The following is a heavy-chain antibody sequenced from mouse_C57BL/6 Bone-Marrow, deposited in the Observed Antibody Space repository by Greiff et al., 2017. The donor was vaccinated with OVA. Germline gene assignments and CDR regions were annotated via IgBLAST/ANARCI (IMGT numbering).Heavy chain of an antibody. J-gene: IGHJ1*03. D-gene: IGHD1-1*01. Sequence: EVQLVESGGGLVQSGRSLRLSCATSGFTFSDFYMEWVRQAPGKGLEWIAASRNKANDYTTEYSASVKGRFIVSRDTSQSILYLQMNALRAEDTAIDYCARMGTTVVDWYFDVWGTGTTVTVSS. CDR3: ARMGTTVVDWYFDV. V-gene: IGHV7-1*01. CDR2: SRNKANDYTT. CDR1: GFTFSDFY.